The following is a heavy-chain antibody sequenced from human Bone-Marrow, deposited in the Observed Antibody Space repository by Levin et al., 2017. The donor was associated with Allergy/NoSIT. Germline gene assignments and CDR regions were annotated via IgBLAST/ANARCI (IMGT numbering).Heavy chain of an antibody. CDR1: GGSISNYY. CDR3: ARMGDTAMVDPFDY. Sequence: SETLSLTCTVSGGSISNYYWSWIRQPPGKGLEWIGYIYYSGSTNYNPSLKSRATISVDTSKSQFSLKLTSVTAADTAVYYCARMGDTAMVDPFDYWGQGTLVTVSS. D-gene: IGHD5-18*01. CDR2: IYYSGST. J-gene: IGHJ4*02. V-gene: IGHV4-59*01.